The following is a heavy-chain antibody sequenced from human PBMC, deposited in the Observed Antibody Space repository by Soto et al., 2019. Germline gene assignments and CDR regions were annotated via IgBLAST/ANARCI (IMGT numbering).Heavy chain of an antibody. D-gene: IGHD6-6*01. V-gene: IGHV3-23*01. CDR1: GFTFSSYA. CDR2: ISGSGGST. CDR3: AKTPGEGIAARQPVYYYMDV. Sequence: EVQLLESGGGLVQPGGSLRLSCAASGFTFSSYAMSWVRQAPGKGLEWVSAISGSGGSTYYADSVKGRFTISRDNSKNTLYLQMNSLRAEDTAVYYCAKTPGEGIAARQPVYYYMDVWGKGTTVTVSS. J-gene: IGHJ6*03.